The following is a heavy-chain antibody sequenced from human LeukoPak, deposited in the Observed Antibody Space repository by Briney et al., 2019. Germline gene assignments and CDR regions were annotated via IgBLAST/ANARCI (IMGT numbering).Heavy chain of an antibody. CDR2: IYPGDSDT. CDR3: ARQGAMDTAMVTQGDDAFDI. V-gene: IGHV5-51*01. D-gene: IGHD5-18*01. J-gene: IGHJ3*02. CDR1: GCHFTSYW. Sequence: GESLKISCKGSGCHFTSYWIGWGRQMPGKGLEWMGIIYPGDSDTRYSPSLQGQVTISADKSISTAYLQWSSLKASDTAMYYCARQGAMDTAMVTQGDDAFDIWGQGTMVTVSS.